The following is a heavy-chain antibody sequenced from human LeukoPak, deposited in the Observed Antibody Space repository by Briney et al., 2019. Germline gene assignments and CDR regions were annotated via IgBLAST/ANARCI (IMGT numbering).Heavy chain of an antibody. J-gene: IGHJ4*02. Sequence: GESLKISCKGSGYSFTSYWIGWVRQMPGKGLEWMGRIDPSDSYTNYSPSFQGHVTISADKSISTAYLQWSSLKASDTAMYYCARRSYNCGGDCYPQSLDYWGQGTLVTVSS. D-gene: IGHD2-21*02. CDR2: IDPSDSYT. CDR1: GYSFTSYW. CDR3: ARRSYNCGGDCYPQSLDY. V-gene: IGHV5-10-1*01.